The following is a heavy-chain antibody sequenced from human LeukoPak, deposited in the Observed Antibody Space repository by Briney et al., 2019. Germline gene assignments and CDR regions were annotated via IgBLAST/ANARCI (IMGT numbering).Heavy chain of an antibody. CDR2: ISHDGNDK. V-gene: IGHV3-30*18. CDR1: GFSFSSNV. J-gene: IGHJ4*02. D-gene: IGHD3-22*01. Sequence: PGGSLRLSCAASGFSFSSNVMPWVRQAPGKGLEWVAQISHDGNDKYYADSVKGRFTISRDNSKNTLFLQLDSLRAEDTAVYFCAKVGIGYYYPFDYWGQGTLVTVSS. CDR3: AKVGIGYYYPFDY.